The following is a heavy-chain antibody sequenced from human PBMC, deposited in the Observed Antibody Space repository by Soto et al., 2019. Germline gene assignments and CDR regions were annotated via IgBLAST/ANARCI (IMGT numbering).Heavy chain of an antibody. Sequence: QVQLVQSGAEVKKPGASVKVSCKASGYTFSDYYIHWVRQAPGQGLEWMGWINPNSGATKYSQKFQGWVTMTSDTSISTAYMELTRLRSDDTAVYYCSRSGAHSSTWYGGYNWFDPWDQGTLVIVSS. J-gene: IGHJ5*02. CDR1: GYTFSDYY. V-gene: IGHV1-2*04. D-gene: IGHD2-2*01. CDR3: SRSGAHSSTWYGGYNWFDP. CDR2: INPNSGAT.